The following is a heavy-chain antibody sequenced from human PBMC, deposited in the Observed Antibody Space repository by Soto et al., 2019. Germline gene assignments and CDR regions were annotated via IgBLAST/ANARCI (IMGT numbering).Heavy chain of an antibody. CDR3: AKAVSSWYGGRLYYFDY. J-gene: IGHJ4*02. V-gene: IGHV3-23*01. CDR1: GFTFSSYA. CDR2: ISGSGGST. D-gene: IGHD6-13*01. Sequence: EVQLLESGGGLVQPGGSLRLYCAASGFTFSSYAMSWVRQAPGKGLEWVSAISGSGGSTYYADSVKGRFTISRDNSKNTLYLQMNSLRAEDTAVYYCAKAVSSWYGGRLYYFDYWGQGTLVTVSS.